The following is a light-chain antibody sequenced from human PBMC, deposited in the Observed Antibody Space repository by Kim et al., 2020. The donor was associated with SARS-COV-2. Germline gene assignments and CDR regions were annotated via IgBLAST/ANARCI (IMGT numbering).Light chain of an antibody. J-gene: IGKJ1*01. CDR2: AAS. V-gene: IGKV1-27*01. CDR1: QGISKD. Sequence: SASVGDRVTITYRASQGISKDLARYQQKPGNAPKLLIFAASALQSGVPTRFSGSGSGTDFTLTISSLQPEDVATYYCQKYNGAPWTFGQGTKLEI. CDR3: QKYNGAPWT.